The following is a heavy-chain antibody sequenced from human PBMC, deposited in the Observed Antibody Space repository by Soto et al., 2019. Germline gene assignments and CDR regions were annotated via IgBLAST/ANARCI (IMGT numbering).Heavy chain of an antibody. CDR3: ARAGLLASGDY. D-gene: IGHD1-26*01. Sequence: GGSLRLSCAASGFTFSSSWMYWFRQAPGKGLVWVSGISGDGGTTTHADSVKGRFTISRDNAKNTLYLQMNSLRVEDTAVYYCARAGLLASGDYWGLGTLVTVSS. V-gene: IGHV3-74*01. CDR2: ISGDGGTT. J-gene: IGHJ4*02. CDR1: GFTFSSSW.